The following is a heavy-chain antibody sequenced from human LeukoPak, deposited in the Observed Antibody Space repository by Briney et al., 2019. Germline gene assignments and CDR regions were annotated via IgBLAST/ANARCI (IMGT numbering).Heavy chain of an antibody. D-gene: IGHD2-8*01. CDR3: ARGGYCTNGVCYHSPNY. J-gene: IGHJ4*02. CDR2: IYHSGST. Sequence: SETLSLTCAVSGGSISRGGYSWSWIRQPPGKGLEWIGYIYHSGSTYYNPSLKSRVTISVDRSKNQFSLKLSSVTAADTAVYYCARGGYCTNGVCYHSPNYWGQGTLVTVSS. CDR1: GGSISRGGYS. V-gene: IGHV4-30-2*01.